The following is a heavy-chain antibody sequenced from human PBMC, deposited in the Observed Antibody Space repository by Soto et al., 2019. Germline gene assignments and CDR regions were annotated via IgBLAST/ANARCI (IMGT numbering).Heavy chain of an antibody. D-gene: IGHD6-19*01. CDR3: VTSRGWYYFDY. Sequence: SETLSLTCTVSGGSISSYYWSWIRQPPGKGLEWIGYIYYSGSTNYNPSLKSRVTISVDTSKNQFSLKLSSVTAADTAVYYCVTSRGWYYFDYWGQGTLVTVSS. V-gene: IGHV4-59*01. J-gene: IGHJ4*02. CDR1: GGSISSYY. CDR2: IYYSGST.